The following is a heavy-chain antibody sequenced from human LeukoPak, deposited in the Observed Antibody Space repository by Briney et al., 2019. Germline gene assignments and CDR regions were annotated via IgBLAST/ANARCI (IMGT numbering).Heavy chain of an antibody. V-gene: IGHV4-30-4*01. J-gene: IGHJ3*02. Sequence: KASETLSLTCTVSGGSISSGDYYWSWIRQPPGKGLEWIGYIYYSGSTYYNPSLKSRVTISVDTSKNQFSLKLSSVTAADTAVYYCASRYCSSTSCYMYAFDIWGQGTMVTVSS. CDR3: ASRYCSSTSCYMYAFDI. CDR1: GGSISSGDYY. CDR2: IYYSGST. D-gene: IGHD2-2*02.